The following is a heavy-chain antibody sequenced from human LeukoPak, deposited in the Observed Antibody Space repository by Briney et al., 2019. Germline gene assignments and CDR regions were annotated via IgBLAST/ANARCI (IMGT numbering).Heavy chain of an antibody. V-gene: IGHV3-48*03. D-gene: IGHD2-2*01. Sequence: GGSLRLSCAASGFSFSNFEMNWVRQAPGKGLEWVSYISSSGSSIYYTDSVKGRFTVSRDNAKNSLFLQMNSLRVEDTGVYYCARDGGNYCSGTTCYEGFDYWGQGTLVTVSP. CDR2: ISSSGSSI. J-gene: IGHJ4*02. CDR1: GFSFSNFE. CDR3: ARDGGNYCSGTTCYEGFDY.